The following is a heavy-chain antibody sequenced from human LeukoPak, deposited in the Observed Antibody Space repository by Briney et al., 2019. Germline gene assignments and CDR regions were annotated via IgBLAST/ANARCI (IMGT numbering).Heavy chain of an antibody. J-gene: IGHJ5*01. CDR1: GFTFSSYA. CDR2: INANSGRT. D-gene: IGHD6-19*01. Sequence: GGSLRLSCAAYGFTFSSYAMSWLRQPPGKGMEWVSTINANSGRTSYAASVRGRLTISRDNEKNKVYLKLNTLPAEDTAVYYCAKPISGGLAVTADWFDPWGQGTLVVVSS. CDR3: AKPISGGLAVTADWFDP. V-gene: IGHV3-23*01.